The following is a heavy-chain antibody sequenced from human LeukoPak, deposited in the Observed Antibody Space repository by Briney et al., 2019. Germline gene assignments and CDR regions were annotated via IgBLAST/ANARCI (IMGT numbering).Heavy chain of an antibody. CDR2: INHSGST. V-gene: IGHV4-34*01. Sequence: PSETLSLTCAVYGGSFSGYYWSWIRQPPGKGLEWIGEINHSGSTNYNPSLKSRVTISVDTSKNQFSLKLSSVTAADTAVYYCASLGTIGTYRWGRDRRNWFDRWGQGTLVTVSS. CDR1: GGSFSGYY. D-gene: IGHD3-16*01. J-gene: IGHJ5*02. CDR3: ASLGTIGTYRWGRDRRNWFDR.